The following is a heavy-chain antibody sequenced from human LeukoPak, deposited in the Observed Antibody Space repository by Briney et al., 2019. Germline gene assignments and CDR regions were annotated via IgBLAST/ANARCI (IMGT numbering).Heavy chain of an antibody. CDR1: GFTFSSYA. Sequence: GGSLRLSCAASGFTFSSYAMSWVRQAPGKGLEWVSAISGSGSGSGGSTYYADSVKGRFTISRDNSKNSLYLQMNSLRADDTAVYYCAKGGVVSSVDYWGQGTLVTVSS. J-gene: IGHJ4*02. V-gene: IGHV3-23*01. CDR2: ISGSGSGSGGST. D-gene: IGHD3-3*01. CDR3: AKGGVVSSVDY.